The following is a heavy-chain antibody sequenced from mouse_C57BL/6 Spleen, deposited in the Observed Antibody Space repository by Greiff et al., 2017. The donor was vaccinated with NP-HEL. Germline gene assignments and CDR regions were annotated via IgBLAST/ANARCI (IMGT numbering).Heavy chain of an antibody. CDR3: ARKGYYDMDY. CDR2: IYPGDGDT. CDR1: GYAFSSSW. V-gene: IGHV1-82*01. J-gene: IGHJ4*01. Sequence: QVQLQQSGPELVKPGASVKISCKASGYAFSSSWMNWVKQRPGKGLEWIGRIYPGDGDTNYNGKFKGKATLTADKSSSTAYMQLSSLTSEDSAVYFCARKGYYDMDYWGQGTSVTVSS.